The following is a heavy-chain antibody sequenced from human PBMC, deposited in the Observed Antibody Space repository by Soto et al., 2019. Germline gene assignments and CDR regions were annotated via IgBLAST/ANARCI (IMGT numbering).Heavy chain of an antibody. Sequence: EVQLVESGGGLVKPGGSLRLSCAASGFTFSNAWMSWVRQAPGKGLEWVGRIKSKTDGGTTDYAAPVKGRFTISRDDSKNTLYLQMNSLKTEDTAVYYCATEISVVHAFDIWGQGTMVTVSS. D-gene: IGHD2-15*01. V-gene: IGHV3-15*01. CDR3: ATEISVVHAFDI. CDR2: IKSKTDGGTT. J-gene: IGHJ3*02. CDR1: GFTFSNAW.